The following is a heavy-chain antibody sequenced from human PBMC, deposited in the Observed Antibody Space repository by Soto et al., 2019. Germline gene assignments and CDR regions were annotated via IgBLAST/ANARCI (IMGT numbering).Heavy chain of an antibody. D-gene: IGHD3-10*01. CDR3: ARSPYGSHYFDY. CDR2: IYIDGST. CDR1: GFTGSGDY. Sequence: EVQLVETGGGLIQPGGSLRVSCAVSGFTGSGDYMNWVRQAPGKGLEWVSIIYIDGSTFYADSVKGRFTISRDNSKNTLFLQMNSLRAEDTAVYYCARSPYGSHYFDYWGQGTLVTVSS. V-gene: IGHV3-53*02. J-gene: IGHJ4*02.